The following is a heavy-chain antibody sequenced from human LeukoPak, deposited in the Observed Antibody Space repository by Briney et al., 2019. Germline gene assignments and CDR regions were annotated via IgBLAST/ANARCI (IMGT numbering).Heavy chain of an antibody. V-gene: IGHV3-11*01. J-gene: IGHJ6*02. CDR1: GFTFSDYD. D-gene: IGHD4-11*01. CDR2: ISSSGSTI. CDR3: ARDDDYLSLRYYYGMDV. Sequence: PGGSLRLSCAASGFTFSDYDMSWIRQAPGKGLEWVSYISSSGSTIYYADSVKGRFTISRDNAKNSLYLQMNSLRAEDTAVYYCARDDDYLSLRYYYGMDVWGQGTTVTVSS.